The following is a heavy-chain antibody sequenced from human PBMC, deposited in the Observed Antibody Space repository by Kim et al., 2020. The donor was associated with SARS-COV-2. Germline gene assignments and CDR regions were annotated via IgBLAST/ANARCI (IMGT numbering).Heavy chain of an antibody. V-gene: IGHV3-53*01. J-gene: IGHJ3*02. CDR3: ARLQQLVPNDAFDI. CDR1: GFTVSSNY. CDR2: IYSGGST. D-gene: IGHD6-13*01. Sequence: GGSLRLSCAASGFTVSSNYMSWVRQAPGKGLEWVSVIYSGGSTYYADSVKGRFTISRDNSKNTLYLQMNSLRAEDTAVYYCARLQQLVPNDAFDIWGQGTMVTVSS.